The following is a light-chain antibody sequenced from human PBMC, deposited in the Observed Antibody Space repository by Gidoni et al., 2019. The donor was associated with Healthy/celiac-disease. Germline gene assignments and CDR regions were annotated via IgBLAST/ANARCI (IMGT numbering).Light chain of an antibody. CDR1: QSVSSN. CDR2: AAS. V-gene: IGKV3-15*01. J-gene: IGKJ1*01. Sequence: EIVLTQSPATLSVSPGERATLSCRASQSVSSNLAWYQQKPGQAPRLLIYAASTRATAIPARFSGRGSGTEFTLTISSLQSEDFAVYYCQQYNNWPPWTFGQXTKVEIK. CDR3: QQYNNWPPWT.